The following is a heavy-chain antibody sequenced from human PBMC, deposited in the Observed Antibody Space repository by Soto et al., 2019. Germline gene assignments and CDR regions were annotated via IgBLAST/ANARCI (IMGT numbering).Heavy chain of an antibody. V-gene: IGHV3-13*01. CDR3: ARYDYVWGSYNY. D-gene: IGHD3-16*01. CDR1: GFTFSSYD. J-gene: IGHJ4*02. CDR2: IGTAGDT. Sequence: GGSLRLSCAASGFTFSSYDMHWVRQATGKGLEWVSAIGTAGDTYYPGSVKGRFTISRENAKNSLYLQMNSLRAGDTAVYYCARYDYVWGSYNYWGQGTLVTVSS.